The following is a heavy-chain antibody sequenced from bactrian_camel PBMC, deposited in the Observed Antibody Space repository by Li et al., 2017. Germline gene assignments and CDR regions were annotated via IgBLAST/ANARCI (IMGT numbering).Heavy chain of an antibody. Sequence: VQLVESGGGLVQPGGSLRLSFAVSRFTGSTGSVIWVRQAPWKGLEWVASIYSDNKTRYLETVKGRFSITRDNAGNTVYLQMDNLESEDTALHYCATNTVTDGVAEFSYWGQGTQVTVS. CDR1: RFTGSTGS. CDR2: IYSDNKT. J-gene: IGHJ4*01. D-gene: IGHD6*01. V-gene: IGHV3-2*01. CDR3: ATNTVTDGVAEFSY.